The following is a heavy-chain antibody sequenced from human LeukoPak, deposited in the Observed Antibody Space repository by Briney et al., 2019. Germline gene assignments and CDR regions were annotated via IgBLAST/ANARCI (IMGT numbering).Heavy chain of an antibody. D-gene: IGHD3-10*01. CDR1: GFAFSSYA. J-gene: IGHJ4*02. Sequence: GGSLRLSCAACGFAFSSYAMSWLRQAPGKGLEWVLTIHDDGGKSYYADSVKGRFTISRDNSRNTLNLQMDGLRAEDTALYYCARDWRSQGKDTSGSYFAPLDHWGQGTQVTVSS. V-gene: IGHV3-23*01. CDR2: IHDDGGKS. CDR3: ARDWRSQGKDTSGSYFAPLDH.